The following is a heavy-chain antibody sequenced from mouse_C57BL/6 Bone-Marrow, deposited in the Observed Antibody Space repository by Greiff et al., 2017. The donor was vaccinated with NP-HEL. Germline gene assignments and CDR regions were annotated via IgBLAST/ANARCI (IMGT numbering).Heavy chain of an antibody. CDR3: ARLLVTTRGYFDV. CDR1: GYTFTDYY. Sequence: VQLQQSGPELVKPGASVKISCKASGYTFTDYYMNWVKQSHGKSLEWIGDINPNNGGTSYNQKFKGKATLTVDKSSSTAYMELRSLTSEESAVYYCARLLVTTRGYFDVWGTGTTVTVSS. J-gene: IGHJ1*03. CDR2: INPNNGGT. V-gene: IGHV1-26*01.